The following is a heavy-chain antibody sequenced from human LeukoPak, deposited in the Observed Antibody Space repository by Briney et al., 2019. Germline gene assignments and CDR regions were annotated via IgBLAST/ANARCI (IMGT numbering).Heavy chain of an antibody. CDR3: AKDIGGSDAFDI. Sequence: PGGSLRLSCAASGFTFDDYAMHWVRQAPGKGLEWVSGISWNSGSIGYAVSVKGRFTISRDNAKNSLYLQMNSLRAEDTALYYCAKDIGGSDAFDIWGQGTMVTVSS. CDR1: GFTFDDYA. CDR2: ISWNSGSI. J-gene: IGHJ3*02. V-gene: IGHV3-9*01. D-gene: IGHD3-10*01.